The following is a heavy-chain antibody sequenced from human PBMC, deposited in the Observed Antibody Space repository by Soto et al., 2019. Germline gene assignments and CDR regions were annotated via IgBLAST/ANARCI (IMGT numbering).Heavy chain of an antibody. CDR2: ITSSSSFI. J-gene: IGHJ5*02. CDR3: ARGAVLIAVADWVDP. D-gene: IGHD6-19*01. CDR1: GFSFSSYS. Sequence: EVQLVESGGGLVKPGGSLRLSCAASGFSFSSYSMNWVRQAPGKGLEWVSSITSSSSFIYYGDSVKGRFTVSRDNAKNSLYLQMNSLRVDDTAVYYCARGAVLIAVADWVDPWGQGTLVTVSS. V-gene: IGHV3-21*06.